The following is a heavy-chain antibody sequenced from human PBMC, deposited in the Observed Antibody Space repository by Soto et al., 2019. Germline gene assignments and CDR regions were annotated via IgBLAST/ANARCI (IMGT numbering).Heavy chain of an antibody. J-gene: IGHJ5*02. CDR1: GDSISKFY. CDR2: VYATGTT. Sequence: PSETLSLTCNVSGDSISKFYWAWIRKTAGNGLEWMGRVYATGTTDYNPSLRSRVAMSVDISKKTFSLRLRSVTGADSGVYYCVRDGSKSLRDWFDPWGQGILVTVSS. V-gene: IGHV4-4*07. CDR3: VRDGSKSLRDWFDP.